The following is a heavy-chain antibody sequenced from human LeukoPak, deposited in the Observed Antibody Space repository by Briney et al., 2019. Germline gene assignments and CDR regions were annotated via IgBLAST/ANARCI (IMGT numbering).Heavy chain of an antibody. CDR1: GGSFSGYY. V-gene: IGHV4-34*01. CDR2: IYHSGST. Sequence: PSETLSLTCAVYGGSFSGYYWSWIRQPPGKGLEWIGEIYHSGSTNYNPSLKSRVTISVDKSKNQFSLKLSSVTAADTAVYYCARDPGRTYYYGSGSSNSDYWGQGTLVTVSS. J-gene: IGHJ4*02. CDR3: ARDPGRTYYYGSGSSNSDY. D-gene: IGHD3-10*01.